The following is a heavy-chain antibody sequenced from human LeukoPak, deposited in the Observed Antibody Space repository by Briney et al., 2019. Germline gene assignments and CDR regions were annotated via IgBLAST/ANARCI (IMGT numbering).Heavy chain of an antibody. V-gene: IGHV4-39*07. Sequence: SETLSLTCTVSGGSISSSSHYWGWIRQPPGKGLEWIGSIDYSGTTSYNPSLKSRVTISVDTSRNQFSLKLSSVTAADTAVYYCARVIGYNWNELGFDYWGQGTLVTVSS. CDR2: IDYSGTT. D-gene: IGHD1-1*01. CDR1: GGSISSSSHY. CDR3: ARVIGYNWNELGFDY. J-gene: IGHJ4*02.